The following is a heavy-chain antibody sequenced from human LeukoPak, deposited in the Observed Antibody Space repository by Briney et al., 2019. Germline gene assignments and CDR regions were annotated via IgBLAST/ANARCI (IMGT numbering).Heavy chain of an antibody. CDR2: IIPILGIA. CDR1: GGTFSSYA. Sequence: HRASVKVSCKASGGTFSSYAISWVRQAPGQGLEWMGRIIPILGIANYAQKFQGRFTITADKATSTAYMELSSLRSEDTAVYYCERTTSRGSGWTFHYWGQGTLVTVSS. D-gene: IGHD6-19*01. V-gene: IGHV1-69*04. CDR3: ERTTSRGSGWTFHY. J-gene: IGHJ4*02.